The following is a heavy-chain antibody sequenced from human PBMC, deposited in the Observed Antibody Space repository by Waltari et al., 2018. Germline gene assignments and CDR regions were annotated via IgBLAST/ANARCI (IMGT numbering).Heavy chain of an antibody. CDR1: GFTLSNNW. CDR2: IKQDGSEK. J-gene: IGHJ4*02. Sequence: EVQLVESGGGLVQPGGSLRLSCATSGFTLSNNWMSWVRQAPGKGLEWVANIKQDGSEKYYVDSVKGRFTISRDNSKNSLYLQMNSLRAEDTALYYCAREGPRGGYFDYWGQGTLVTVSS. V-gene: IGHV3-7*01. CDR3: AREGPRGGYFDY.